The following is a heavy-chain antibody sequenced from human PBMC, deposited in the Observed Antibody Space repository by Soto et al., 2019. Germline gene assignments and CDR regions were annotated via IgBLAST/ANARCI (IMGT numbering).Heavy chain of an antibody. V-gene: IGHV2-5*02. CDR2: IYSDDDK. J-gene: IGHJ5*02. D-gene: IGHD4-17*01. Sequence: QITLKESVPTLVKPTQNLTLTCTFSGFSLTTSGVGVGWISQPPGKALERLALIYSDDDKLYRPSRKSRLTITKDTSKNQVVLTMTNMDHADTATYVWAHRTTPVTWWFGPGGQGTLVTVSS. CDR3: AHRTTPVTWWFGP. CDR1: GFSLTTSGVG.